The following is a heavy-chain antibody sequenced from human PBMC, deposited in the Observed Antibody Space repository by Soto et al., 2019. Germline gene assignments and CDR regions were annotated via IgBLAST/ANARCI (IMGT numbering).Heavy chain of an antibody. CDR2: IWYDGSNK. CDR3: ARDGAPPHNWFDP. CDR1: GFTFSSYG. Sequence: GGSLRLSCAASGFTFSSYGMHWVRQAPGKGLEWVAVIWYDGSNKYYADSVKGRFTISRDNSKNTLYLQMNSLRAEDTAVYYCARDGAPPHNWFDPWGQGTLVTVSS. V-gene: IGHV3-33*01. D-gene: IGHD2-15*01. J-gene: IGHJ5*02.